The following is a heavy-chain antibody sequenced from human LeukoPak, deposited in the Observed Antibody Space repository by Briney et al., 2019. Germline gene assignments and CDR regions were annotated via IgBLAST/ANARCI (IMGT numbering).Heavy chain of an antibody. Sequence: PSETLSLTCTVSGGSISSYYWSWIRQPPGKGLEWIWYIYYSGSTNYNPSLKSRVTISVDTSKNQFSLKLVSVTAADTAGYHCAASEWGYCSGGSCYNWFGPWGQGTLVTGSS. D-gene: IGHD2-15*01. CDR1: GGSISSYY. CDR3: AASEWGYCSGGSCYNWFGP. V-gene: IGHV4-59*01. CDR2: IYYSGST. J-gene: IGHJ5*02.